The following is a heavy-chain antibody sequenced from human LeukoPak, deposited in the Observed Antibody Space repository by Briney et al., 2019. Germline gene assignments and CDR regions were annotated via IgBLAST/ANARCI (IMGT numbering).Heavy chain of an antibody. V-gene: IGHV5-51*01. CDR3: ARSSGANCGGDCYLDY. CDR1: GYSLTSYW. CDR2: IYPGDSDT. J-gene: IGHJ4*02. D-gene: IGHD2-21*01. Sequence: GESLKISCKGSGYSLTSYWIGWVRQMPGKGLEWMGIIYPGDSDTRYSPSFQGQVTISADKSISTAYLQWSSLKASDTAMYYCARSSGANCGGDCYLDYWGRGTLVTVSS.